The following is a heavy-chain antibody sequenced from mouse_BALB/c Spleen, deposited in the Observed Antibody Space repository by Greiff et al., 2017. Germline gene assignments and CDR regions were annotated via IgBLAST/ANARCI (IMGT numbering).Heavy chain of an antibody. D-gene: IGHD1-1*01. J-gene: IGHJ4*01. CDR1: GYTFTSYW. Sequence: QVQLQQPGAELVKPGASVKLSCKASGYTFTSYWMHWVKQRPGQGLEWIEEINPSNGRTNYNEKFKSKATLTVDKSSSTAYMQLSSLTSEDSAVYYCARAFYYGSPNYYAMDYWGQGTSVTVSS. V-gene: IGHV1S81*02. CDR2: INPSNGRT. CDR3: ARAFYYGSPNYYAMDY.